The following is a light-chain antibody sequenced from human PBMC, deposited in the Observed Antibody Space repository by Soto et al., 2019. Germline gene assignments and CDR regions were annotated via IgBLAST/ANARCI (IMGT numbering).Light chain of an antibody. Sequence: DIQMTQSPSSVSASVGDRLTITFRASQGSSGWLAWYQQKPRKAPNLLIYDASTLRNGVPSRFSGSGSGTYFTLTISNLQPEDFATYYCHQGNSFPLTFGGGPKV. CDR3: HQGNSFPLT. CDR1: QGSSGW. J-gene: IGKJ4*01. CDR2: DAS. V-gene: IGKV1-12*01.